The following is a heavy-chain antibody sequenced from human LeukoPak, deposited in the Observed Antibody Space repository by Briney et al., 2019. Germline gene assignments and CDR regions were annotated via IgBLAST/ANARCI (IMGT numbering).Heavy chain of an antibody. Sequence: SETLSLTCTVSGGSVSSSGYYWGWIRQPPGKGLEWIGSIYYSGSTYYNPSLKSRVTISVDTSKNQFSLKLSSVTAADTAVYYCARHARHRQLVPDYWGQGTLVTVSS. CDR3: ARHARHRQLVPDY. J-gene: IGHJ4*02. CDR1: GGSVSSSGYY. V-gene: IGHV4-39*01. CDR2: IYYSGST. D-gene: IGHD6-13*01.